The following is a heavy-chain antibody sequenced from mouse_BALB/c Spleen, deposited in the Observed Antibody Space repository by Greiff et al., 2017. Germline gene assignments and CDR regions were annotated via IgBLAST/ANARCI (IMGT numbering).Heavy chain of an antibody. J-gene: IGHJ4*01. CDR3: AREGLWLRRDVYYYAMDY. V-gene: IGHV1-14*01. CDR1: GYTFTSYV. CDR2: INPYNDGT. Sequence: VQLQQSGPELVKPGASVKMSCKASGYTFTSYVMHWVKQKPGQGLEWIGYINPYNDGTKYNEKFKGKATLTSDKSSSTAYMELSSLTSEDSAVYYCAREGLWLRRDVYYYAMDYWGQGTSVTVSS. D-gene: IGHD2-2*01.